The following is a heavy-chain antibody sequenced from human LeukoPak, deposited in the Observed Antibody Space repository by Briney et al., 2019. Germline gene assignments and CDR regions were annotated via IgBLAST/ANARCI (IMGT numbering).Heavy chain of an antibody. CDR1: GGSISSYY. J-gene: IGHJ6*03. V-gene: IGHV4-4*09. CDR2: IYSSGST. Sequence: PSETLSLTCTVSGGSISSYYCSWIRQPPGKGLEWIGYIYSSGSTNFNPSLNSRVTISVDTSKNLFSLKLTSVTAADTAVHYCASTTTTYYAYFYYYMGVWGKGTTVTVSS. D-gene: IGHD3-10*01. CDR3: ASTTTTYYAYFYYYMGV.